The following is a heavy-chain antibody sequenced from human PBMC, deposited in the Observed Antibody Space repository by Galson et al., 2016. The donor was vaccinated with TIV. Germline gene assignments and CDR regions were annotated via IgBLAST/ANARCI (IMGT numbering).Heavy chain of an antibody. D-gene: IGHD2-21*01. J-gene: IGHJ4*02. V-gene: IGHV5-51*01. CDR2: IYFDDSET. Sequence: QSGAEVKKSGESLKISCKTSGNTFINSWIAWVRQMPGKGLECMGVIYFDDSETIYSSSFEGHVTISVDKSINTAYLHWNRLKASDIAMYYCARLGCGVDCYSGVGKWGQGTLVTVAS. CDR1: GNTFINSW. CDR3: ARLGCGVDCYSGVGK.